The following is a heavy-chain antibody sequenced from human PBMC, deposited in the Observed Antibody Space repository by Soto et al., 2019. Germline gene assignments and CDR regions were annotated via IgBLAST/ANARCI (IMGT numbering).Heavy chain of an antibody. J-gene: IGHJ4*02. CDR1: GLSFSNAW. Sequence: EGQLKQSGGGLVRSGGSLRLSCVASGLSFSNAWMTWVRQAPGKGLEWVGRVKSRPDGGTTDYASPVRGRFTITRDDSKSTVYLQMHSLKGEDTAVYYCTTVFLLPRGLGSSVFWGQGALVTVSS. CDR2: VKSRPDGGTT. D-gene: IGHD6-25*01. CDR3: TTVFLLPRGLGSSVF. V-gene: IGHV3-15*01.